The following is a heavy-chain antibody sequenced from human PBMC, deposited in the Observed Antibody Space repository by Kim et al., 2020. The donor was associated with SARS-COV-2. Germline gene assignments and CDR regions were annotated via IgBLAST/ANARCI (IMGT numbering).Heavy chain of an antibody. V-gene: IGHV4-34*01. CDR1: GCSFSGYY. CDR2: INHSGST. D-gene: IGHD6-13*01. CDR3: ARTRRGIAAAGTRAVYYFDY. Sequence: SETLSLTCAVYGCSFSGYYWSWIRQPPGKGLEWIGEINHSGSTNYNPSLKSRVTISVDTSKNQFSLKLSSVTAADTAVYYCARTRRGIAAAGTRAVYYFDYWGQGTLVTVSS. J-gene: IGHJ4*02.